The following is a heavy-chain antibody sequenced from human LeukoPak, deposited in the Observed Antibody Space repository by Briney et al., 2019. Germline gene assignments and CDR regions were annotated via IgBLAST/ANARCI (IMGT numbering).Heavy chain of an antibody. V-gene: IGHV3-7*01. D-gene: IGHD3-3*01. J-gene: IGHJ4*02. CDR3: ARDRNTDFWSGYYTNYFDY. CDR2: IKQDVNEK. CDR1: GFTFRTYW. Sequence: TGGSLRLSCAASGFTFRTYWMSWVRQPPGKGLEWVANIKQDVNEKYYVDIVKDRFTISRDNAKNSLYLQMNSLRAEDTAVYYCARDRNTDFWSGYYTNYFDYWGQGTLVTVSS.